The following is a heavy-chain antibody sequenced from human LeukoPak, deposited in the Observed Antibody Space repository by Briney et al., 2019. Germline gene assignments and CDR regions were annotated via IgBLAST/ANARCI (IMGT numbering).Heavy chain of an antibody. CDR1: GYALTELS. V-gene: IGHV1-24*01. CDR3: AGGRSFDRAYDHFDY. CDR2: FDPEDGET. D-gene: IGHD3-3*01. Sequence: ASVKVSCKVSGYALTELSMHWVRQAPGKGLEWMGGFDPEDGETIYAQKFQGRVTMTEDTSTDTAYMELSSLRSEDTAVYYCAGGRSFDRAYDHFDYWGQGTPVTVSS. J-gene: IGHJ4*02.